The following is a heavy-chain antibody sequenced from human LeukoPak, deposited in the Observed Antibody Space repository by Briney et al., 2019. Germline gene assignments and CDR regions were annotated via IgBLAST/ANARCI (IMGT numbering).Heavy chain of an antibody. CDR1: GGSFSGYY. V-gene: IGHV4-34*01. D-gene: IGHD6-13*01. Sequence: SETLSLTCAVYGGSFSGYYWSWIRQPPGKGLEWIGEINHSGSTNYNPSLKSRVTISVDTSKNQFSLRLSSVTAADTAVYYCARGSRMSSWYWGQGTLVAVSS. J-gene: IGHJ4*02. CDR2: INHSGST. CDR3: ARGSRMSSWY.